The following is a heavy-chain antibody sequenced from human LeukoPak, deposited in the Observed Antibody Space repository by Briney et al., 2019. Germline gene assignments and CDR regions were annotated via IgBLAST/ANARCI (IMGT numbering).Heavy chain of an antibody. CDR3: ARETAAAATGPRLAKHFDY. J-gene: IGHJ4*02. D-gene: IGHD6-13*01. CDR1: GGSISSGSYY. V-gene: IGHV4-61*02. Sequence: PSETLSLTCTVSGGSISSGSYYWSWIRQPAGKGLEWIGRIYTSGSTNYNPSLKSRVTISVDTSKNQFSLKLSSVTAADTAVYYCARETAAAATGPRLAKHFDYWGQGTLVTVSS. CDR2: IYTSGST.